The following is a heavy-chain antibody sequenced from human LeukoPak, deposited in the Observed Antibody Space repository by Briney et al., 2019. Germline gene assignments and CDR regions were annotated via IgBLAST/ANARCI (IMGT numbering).Heavy chain of an antibody. D-gene: IGHD3-10*01. Sequence: SETLSLTCTVSGDSISSGGYYWSWIRQHPGKGLEWIGYIYYSGSTYYNPSLKSRVTISVDTSKNQFSLKLSSVTAADTAVYYCARDSSTRGGFDYWGQGTLVTVSS. CDR3: ARDSSTRGGFDY. J-gene: IGHJ4*02. CDR2: IYYSGST. CDR1: GDSISSGGYY. V-gene: IGHV4-31*03.